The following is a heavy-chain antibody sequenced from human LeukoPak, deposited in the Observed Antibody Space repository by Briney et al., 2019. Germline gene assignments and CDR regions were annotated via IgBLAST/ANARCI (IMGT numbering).Heavy chain of an antibody. Sequence: SETLSLTCTVSGYSISSAHYWGWIRQPPGKGLEWIGNIFHGGSTYYNASLESRVSISIDASQNQFSLKLRSVTAADTAVYYYARMAPGGQAAAGRTHFDYWGQGTLVTVSS. CDR3: ARMAPGGQAAAGRTHFDY. CDR2: IFHGGST. V-gene: IGHV4-38-2*02. CDR1: GYSISSAHY. D-gene: IGHD6-13*01. J-gene: IGHJ4*02.